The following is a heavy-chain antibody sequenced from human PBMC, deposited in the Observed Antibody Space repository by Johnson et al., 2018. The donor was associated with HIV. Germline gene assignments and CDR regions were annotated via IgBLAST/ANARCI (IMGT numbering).Heavy chain of an antibody. D-gene: IGHD6-13*01. CDR3: AKVGTGYSSSSVGAFDI. J-gene: IGHJ3*02. CDR1: GFTFTTYA. Sequence: QVQLVESGGGMVQPGRSLRLSCAASGFTFTTYALHWVRRAPGKGLECVAVISYDGTYKYYADSVKGRFTISRDNSGNTLYLEMNSLRAEDTAVYYCAKVGTGYSSSSVGAFDIWGQGTVVTVSS. V-gene: IGHV3-30*04. CDR2: ISYDGTYK.